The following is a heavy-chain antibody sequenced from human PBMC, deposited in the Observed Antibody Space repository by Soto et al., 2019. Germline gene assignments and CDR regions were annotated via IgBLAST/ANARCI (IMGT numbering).Heavy chain of an antibody. CDR3: ARPTNYDSSGYPFDY. J-gene: IGHJ4*02. CDR1: GFTFSSYS. D-gene: IGHD3-22*01. CDR2: ISSSSSYI. Sequence: PGGSLRLSCAASGFTFSSYSMNWVRQAPGKGLEWVSSISSSSSYIYYADSVKGRFTISRDNAKNSLYLQMNSLRAEDTAVYYCARPTNYDSSGYPFDYWGQGTLVTVSS. V-gene: IGHV3-21*01.